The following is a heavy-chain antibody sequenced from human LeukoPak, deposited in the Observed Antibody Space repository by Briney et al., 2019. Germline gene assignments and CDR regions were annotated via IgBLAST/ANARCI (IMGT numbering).Heavy chain of an antibody. CDR1: GFTFSSYG. Sequence: GGSLRLSCAASGFTFSSYGMHWVRQAPGKGLEGVAVISYDGSNKYYADSVKGRFTISRDNSKNTLYLQMNSLRAEDTAVCYCAKDQGGYEYYFDYWGQGTLVTVSS. D-gene: IGHD5-12*01. V-gene: IGHV3-30*18. CDR3: AKDQGGYEYYFDY. CDR2: ISYDGSNK. J-gene: IGHJ4*02.